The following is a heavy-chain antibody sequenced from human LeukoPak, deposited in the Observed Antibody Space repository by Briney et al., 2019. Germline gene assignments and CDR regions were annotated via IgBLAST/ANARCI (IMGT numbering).Heavy chain of an antibody. D-gene: IGHD5-18*01. CDR2: ISYDASNK. Sequence: HPGGSLRLSCAASGFTFSSYWMHWVRQTPGKGLEWVAVISYDASNKYCADSVKGRFTISRDNSKNTLYLQMNSLRAEDTAVYYCAKSRGYSYGFDYWGQGTLVTVSS. V-gene: IGHV3-30*18. CDR1: GFTFSSYW. J-gene: IGHJ4*02. CDR3: AKSRGYSYGFDY.